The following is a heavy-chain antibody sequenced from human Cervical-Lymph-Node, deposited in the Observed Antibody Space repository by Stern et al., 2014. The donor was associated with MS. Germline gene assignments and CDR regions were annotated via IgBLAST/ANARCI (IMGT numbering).Heavy chain of an antibody. CDR2: ICWNSGSI. Sequence: VQLVESGGGLVQPGRSLRLSCAASGFTFDDYAMHWVRQAPGKGLEWVSGICWNSGSIGYADSVKGRFTISRDNAKNSLYLQMNSLRAEDTALYYCAKDVATTAMVKGYFDYWGQGTLVTVSS. V-gene: IGHV3-9*01. J-gene: IGHJ4*02. CDR1: GFTFDDYA. D-gene: IGHD5-18*01. CDR3: AKDVATTAMVKGYFDY.